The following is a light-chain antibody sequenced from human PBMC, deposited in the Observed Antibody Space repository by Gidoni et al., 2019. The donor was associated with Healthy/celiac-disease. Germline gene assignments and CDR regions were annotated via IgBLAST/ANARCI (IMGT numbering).Light chain of an antibody. J-gene: IGKJ1*01. CDR1: QSVSSSY. CDR3: QQYGSSPGT. CDR2: GAS. V-gene: IGKV3-20*01. Sequence: VFTQSPGTLSLSPGERATLSCRASQSVSSSYLAWYQQKPGQAPRLLIYGASSRATGIPDRFSGSGSGTDFTLTISRLEPEDFAVYYCQQYGSSPGTFGQGTKVEIK.